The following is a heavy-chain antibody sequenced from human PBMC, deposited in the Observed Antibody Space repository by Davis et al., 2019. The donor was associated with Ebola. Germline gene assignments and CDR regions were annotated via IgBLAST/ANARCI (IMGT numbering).Heavy chain of an antibody. CDR3: AKGWRRIQLWLDY. D-gene: IGHD5-18*01. CDR1: GFPFSCHA. Sequence: GESPKTLCAAPGFPFSCHAMSWVRQAPGKGPEWVSAISGSGGSTYYTGSMKGRFTISRAHTKNTRYLQMNRLRAEDTAVYYCAKGWRRIQLWLDYWGQGTLVTVSS. V-gene: IGHV3-23*01. J-gene: IGHJ4*02. CDR2: ISGSGGST.